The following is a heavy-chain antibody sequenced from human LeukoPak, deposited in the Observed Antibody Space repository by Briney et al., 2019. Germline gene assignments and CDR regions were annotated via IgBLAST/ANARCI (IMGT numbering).Heavy chain of an antibody. V-gene: IGHV5-51*01. D-gene: IGHD3-9*01. CDR2: IYPGDSDT. Sequence: GESLKISCKGSGYSFTSYWIGWVRQMPGEGLEWMGIIYPGDSDTRYSPSFQGQVTISADKSISTAYLQWSSLKASDTAMYYCARRNYDILTGYYESGAFDIWGQGTMVTVSS. CDR3: ARRNYDILTGYYESGAFDI. CDR1: GYSFTSYW. J-gene: IGHJ3*02.